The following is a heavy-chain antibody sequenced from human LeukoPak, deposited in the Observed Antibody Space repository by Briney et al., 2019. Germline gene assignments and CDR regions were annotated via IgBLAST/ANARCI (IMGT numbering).Heavy chain of an antibody. Sequence: GGSLRLSCAASGFTFSSYAMSWVRQAPGKGLEWVLAISGSGGSTYYADSVKGRFTISRDNSKNTLYLQMNSLRAEDTAVYYCAKDQSIVGATYRFDPWGQGTLVTVSS. CDR1: GFTFSSYA. CDR2: ISGSGGST. J-gene: IGHJ5*02. D-gene: IGHD1-26*01. CDR3: AKDQSIVGATYRFDP. V-gene: IGHV3-23*01.